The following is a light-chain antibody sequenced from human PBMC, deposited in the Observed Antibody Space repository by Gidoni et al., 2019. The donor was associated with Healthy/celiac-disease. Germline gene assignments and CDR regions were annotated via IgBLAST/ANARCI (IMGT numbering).Light chain of an antibody. CDR2: DAS. J-gene: IGKJ2*01. Sequence: EIVLTHSPATLSLSPGERATLSCRASQSVSSYLAWYQQKPGQAPRLLIYDASNRATGIPARFSGSGSGTDFTLTISSLEPEDFAVYYCQQRSNWPRTFXQXTKLEIK. V-gene: IGKV3-11*01. CDR1: QSVSSY. CDR3: QQRSNWPRT.